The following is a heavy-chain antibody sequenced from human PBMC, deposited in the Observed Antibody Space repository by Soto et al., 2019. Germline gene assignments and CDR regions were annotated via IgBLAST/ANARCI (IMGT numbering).Heavy chain of an antibody. J-gene: IGHJ4*02. V-gene: IGHV4-39*01. D-gene: IGHD2-15*01. CDR3: ASVVVGATRQSGSDH. Sequence: SETLSLTCRVSFGSIASNSYHWGWIRQPPGKGLEWIGSISYTGTTYYSPSLKSRVTISADTSKKQFSLRLDSATAADTAVYFCASVVVGATRQSGSDHWGQGTLVTVSS. CDR2: ISYTGTT. CDR1: FGSIASNSYH.